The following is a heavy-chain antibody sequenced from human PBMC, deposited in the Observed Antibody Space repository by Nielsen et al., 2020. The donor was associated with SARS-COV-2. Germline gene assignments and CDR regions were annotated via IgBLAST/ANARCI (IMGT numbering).Heavy chain of an antibody. Sequence: SETLSLTYTVSGGSISSSSYYWGWIRQPPGKGLEWIGSIYYSGSTYYNPSLKSRVTISVDTSKNQFSLKLSSVTAADTAVYYCARPLGIAAAGAANWFDPWGQGTLVTVSS. CDR3: ARPLGIAAAGAANWFDP. CDR1: GGSISSSSYY. D-gene: IGHD6-13*01. J-gene: IGHJ5*02. CDR2: IYYSGST. V-gene: IGHV4-39*01.